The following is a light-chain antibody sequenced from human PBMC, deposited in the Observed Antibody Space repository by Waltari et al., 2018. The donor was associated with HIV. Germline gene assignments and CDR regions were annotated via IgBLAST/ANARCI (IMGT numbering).Light chain of an antibody. J-gene: IGLJ1*01. CDR2: DNE. Sequence: QSVLTQPPSVSAAPGQKVTISCSGDNSNVANNFLSWYQQLPGRAPRLLIYDNEKRPSGIPDRFSAFKAGMSATLVITGLQIVDEADYYCGTWDSSLSLYVFGTGTTVAVL. V-gene: IGLV1-51*01. CDR3: GTWDSSLSLYV. CDR1: NSNVANNF.